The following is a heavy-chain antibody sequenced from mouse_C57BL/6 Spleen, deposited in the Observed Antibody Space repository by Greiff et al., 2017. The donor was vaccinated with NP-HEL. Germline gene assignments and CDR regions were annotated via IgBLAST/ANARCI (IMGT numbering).Heavy chain of an antibody. D-gene: IGHD2-4*01. V-gene: IGHV1-52*01. CDR2: IDPSDSET. CDR1: GYTFTSYW. J-gene: IGHJ2*01. CDR3: ASGPMITVDY. Sequence: QVHVKQPGAELVRPGSSVKLSCKASGYTFTSYWMHWVKQRPIQGLEWIGNIDPSDSETHYNQKFKDKATLTVDKSSSTAYMQLSSLTSEDSAVYYCASGPMITVDYWGQGTTLTVSS.